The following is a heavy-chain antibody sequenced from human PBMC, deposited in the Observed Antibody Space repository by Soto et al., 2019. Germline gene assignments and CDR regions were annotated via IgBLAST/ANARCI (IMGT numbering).Heavy chain of an antibody. Sequence: SCAASGFTFGSYAMSWVRLAPGKGLEWVSVAGPSGSSTFYADSVRGRFTISRDNVENTLYLQMNSLRVADTALYFCARTYYYDSTGYYRTFDYWGQGTLVTVSS. CDR3: ARTYYYDSTGYYRTFDY. CDR1: GFTFGSYA. CDR2: AGPSGSST. V-gene: IGHV3-23*01. D-gene: IGHD3-22*01. J-gene: IGHJ4*02.